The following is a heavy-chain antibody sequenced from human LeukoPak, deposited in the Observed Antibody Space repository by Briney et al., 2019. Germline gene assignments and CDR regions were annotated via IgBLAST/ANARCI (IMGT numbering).Heavy chain of an antibody. CDR1: GFTVSSSY. J-gene: IGHJ6*02. D-gene: IGHD2-2*01. V-gene: IGHV3-53*01. CDR2: IYAGDST. Sequence: PGGSLRLSCAASGFTVSSSYISWVRQAPGKGLEWVSVIYAGDSTYYADSVKGRFIISRDNSKNTVYLQMDSLRAEDTAVYYCARGRCSSTSCYDRYYYGMDVWGQGTTVTVSS. CDR3: ARGRCSSTSCYDRYYYGMDV.